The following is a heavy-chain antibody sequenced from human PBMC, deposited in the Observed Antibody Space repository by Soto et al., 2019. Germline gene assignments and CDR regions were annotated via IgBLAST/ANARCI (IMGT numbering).Heavy chain of an antibody. CDR2: IRPSGGST. CDR3: ARVIPYCCGVCHDAFYI. V-gene: IGHV1-46*01. J-gene: IGHJ3*02. CDR1: GYTFTSYY. Sequence: ASVKVSCKASGYTFTSYYMHWVRQAPGQGLEWMGIIRPSGGSTTYAQKFQGRVTMTRDTSTSTVYMELSSLRSEDTAVYYCARVIPYCCGVCHDAFYIWGQGTMVPVSS. D-gene: IGHD2-21*02.